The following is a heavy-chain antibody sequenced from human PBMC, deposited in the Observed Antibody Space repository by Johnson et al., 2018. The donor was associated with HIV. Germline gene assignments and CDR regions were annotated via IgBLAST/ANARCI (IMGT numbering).Heavy chain of an antibody. D-gene: IGHD2-8*01. CDR2: ISWNSNSI. Sequence: VQLVESGGGLVQPGRSLRLSCAASGFTFDDFAMHWVRQAPGKGLEWVSGISWNSNSIGYADSVKGRFTISRDNSKNTRYLQMNSLKTEDTAVYYCTTARTYFWGQGTMVTVSS. CDR1: GFTFDDFA. V-gene: IGHV3-9*01. CDR3: TTARTYF. J-gene: IGHJ3*01.